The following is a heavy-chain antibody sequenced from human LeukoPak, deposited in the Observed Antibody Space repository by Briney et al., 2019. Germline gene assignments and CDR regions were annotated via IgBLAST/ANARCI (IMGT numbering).Heavy chain of an antibody. J-gene: IGHJ6*02. CDR2: IYYSGST. CDR3: ARDTGVPKGMDV. CDR1: GGSISSGGYY. V-gene: IGHV4-31*03. Sequence: SQTLSLTCTVSGGSISSGGYYWSWIRQHPGKGLEWIGYIYYSGSTYYNPSLKSRLTISVDTSKNQFSLKLSSVTAADTAVYYCARDTGVPKGMDVWGQGTPVTVSS. D-gene: IGHD3-3*01.